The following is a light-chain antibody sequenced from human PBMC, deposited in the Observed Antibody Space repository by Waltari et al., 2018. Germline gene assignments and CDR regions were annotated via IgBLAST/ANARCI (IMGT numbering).Light chain of an antibody. J-gene: IGLJ3*02. CDR3: CSYGGSSWV. CDR1: SSDVGGYNY. CDR2: DVT. V-gene: IGLV2-11*01. Sequence: QSALTQPRSVSGSPGQSVTISCTGTSSDVGGYNYVSWYQHLPGKAPKLIIYDVTKWPSGVPDRFSGYKSGNTASLTISGLLGEDEADYYCCSYGGSSWVFGGGTKLTVL.